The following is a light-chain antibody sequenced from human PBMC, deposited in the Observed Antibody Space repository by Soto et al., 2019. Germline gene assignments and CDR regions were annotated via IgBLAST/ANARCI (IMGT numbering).Light chain of an antibody. J-gene: IGKJ1*01. CDR3: QQSYSTAWT. V-gene: IGKV1-39*01. CDR1: QSISSY. CDR2: AAS. Sequence: DIQMTQSPSSLSASVGDRVTITCRASQSISSYLNWYQQKPGKAPKLLIYAASSLQSGVPSRFSGSGSGTDFTLTISSLQPEDFATYYCQQSYSTAWTFAQGTQV.